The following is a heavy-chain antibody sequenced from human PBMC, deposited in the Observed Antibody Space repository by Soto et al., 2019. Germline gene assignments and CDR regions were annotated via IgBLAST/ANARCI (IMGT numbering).Heavy chain of an antibody. CDR2: INPNSGGT. V-gene: IGHV1-2*04. CDR1: GYTFTGYY. J-gene: IGHJ6*02. D-gene: IGHD3-22*01. Sequence: GASVKVSCKASGYTFTGYYMHWVRQAPGQGLEWMGWINPNSGGTNYAQKFQGWVTMTRDTSISTAYMELSRLRSDDTAVYYCARMDYYDSSGSGYYYYYGMDVWGQGTTVTVSS. CDR3: ARMDYYDSSGSGYYYYYGMDV.